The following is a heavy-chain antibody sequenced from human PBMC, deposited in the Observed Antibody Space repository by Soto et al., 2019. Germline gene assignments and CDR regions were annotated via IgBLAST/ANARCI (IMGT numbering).Heavy chain of an antibody. J-gene: IGHJ4*02. Sequence: QVQLVESGGGVVQPGRCLRLSCAASGFTLSSYGMHWVRQAPGKGLEWVAVISYDGSNKYYADSVKGRFTISRDNSKNTLYLQMNSLRAEDTAVYYCAKDGLYGDYVIDYWGQGTLVTVSS. D-gene: IGHD4-17*01. CDR2: ISYDGSNK. CDR1: GFTLSSYG. V-gene: IGHV3-30*18. CDR3: AKDGLYGDYVIDY.